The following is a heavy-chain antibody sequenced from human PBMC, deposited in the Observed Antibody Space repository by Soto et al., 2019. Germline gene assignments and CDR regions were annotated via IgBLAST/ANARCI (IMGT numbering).Heavy chain of an antibody. CDR1: GGSISSGGYY. V-gene: IGHV4-31*03. J-gene: IGHJ3*02. CDR2: IYYSGST. D-gene: IGHD2-15*01. Sequence: QVQLRESGPGLVKPSQTLSLTCTVSGGSISSGGYYWSWIRQHPGKGLEWIGYIYYSGSTYYNPSLKSRVTISVDTSKNQFSLKLSSVTAADTAVYYCARGYCSGGSCQRRGPRNAFDIWGQGTMVTVSS. CDR3: ARGYCSGGSCQRRGPRNAFDI.